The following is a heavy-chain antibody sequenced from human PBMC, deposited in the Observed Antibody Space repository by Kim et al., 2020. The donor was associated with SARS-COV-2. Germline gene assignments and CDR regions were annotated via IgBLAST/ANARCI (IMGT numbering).Heavy chain of an antibody. V-gene: IGHV3-11*01. CDR3: ARTLRITMVRGVKKSWFDP. CDR1: GFTFSDYY. CDR2: ISSSGSTI. Sequence: GGSLRLSCAASGFTFSDYYMSWIRQAPGKGLEWVSYISSSGSTIYYADSVKGRFTISRDNAKNSLYLQMNSLRAEDTAVYYCARTLRITMVRGVKKSWFDPWGQGTLVTVSS. D-gene: IGHD3-10*01. J-gene: IGHJ5*02.